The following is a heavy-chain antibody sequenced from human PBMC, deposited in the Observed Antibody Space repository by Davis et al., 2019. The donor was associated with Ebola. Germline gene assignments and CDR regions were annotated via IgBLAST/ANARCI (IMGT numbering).Heavy chain of an antibody. CDR1: GFTFITYD. Sequence: GGSLRLSCAASGFTFITYDMTWVRQAPGKGLEWVAFIRSEATSQDYGQSVQGRFFISRDDSKNTLYLQMNSLRVDDTAVYFCARDGPNYDVDYWGQGTLVTVSA. CDR2: IRSEATSQ. V-gene: IGHV3-30*02. CDR3: ARDGPNYDVDY. J-gene: IGHJ4*02. D-gene: IGHD3-22*01.